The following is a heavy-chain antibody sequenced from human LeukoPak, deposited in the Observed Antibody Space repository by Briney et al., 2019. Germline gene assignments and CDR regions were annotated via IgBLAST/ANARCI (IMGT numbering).Heavy chain of an antibody. CDR1: GLPFSSYW. Sequence: SGGSLRLSCVASGLPFSSYWMTWARQAPGKGLEWVAVISYDGSNKYYVDSVKGRFTISRDNSKNTLYLQMNSLRAEDTAVYYCTRAGVMASIVYFDYWGQGTLVTVSS. CDR2: ISYDGSNK. J-gene: IGHJ4*02. V-gene: IGHV3-30-3*01. CDR3: TRAGVMASIVYFDY. D-gene: IGHD5-24*01.